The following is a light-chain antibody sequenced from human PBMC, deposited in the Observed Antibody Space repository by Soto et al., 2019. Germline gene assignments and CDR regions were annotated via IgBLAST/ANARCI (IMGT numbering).Light chain of an antibody. J-gene: IGKJ1*01. V-gene: IGKV3-20*01. CDR3: QQYDKWPRT. CDR1: QSVSSSY. CDR2: GAS. Sequence: EIVLTQSPGTLSLSQGERATLSCRASQSVSSSYLAWYQQKPGQAPRLLIYGASSRATGIPDRFSGSGSGTEFTLTISNLQSEDFAVYHCQQYDKWPRTFGQGTKVDIK.